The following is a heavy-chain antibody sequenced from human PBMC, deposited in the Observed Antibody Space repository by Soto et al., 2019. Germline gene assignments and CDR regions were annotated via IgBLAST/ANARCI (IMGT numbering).Heavy chain of an antibody. D-gene: IGHD2-2*02. Sequence: QVQLVQSGAEVKKPGASVKVSCKASGYTFTSYGISWVRQAPGQGLEWMGWISAYNGNTNYAQKLQGRVTMTTDTSTSTAYMELRSLRSDDTAVYYCARECSPLSAAAIWWDYYYYGMDVWGQGTTVTVSS. J-gene: IGHJ6*02. CDR1: GYTFTSYG. CDR3: ARECSPLSAAAIWWDYYYYGMDV. CDR2: ISAYNGNT. V-gene: IGHV1-18*04.